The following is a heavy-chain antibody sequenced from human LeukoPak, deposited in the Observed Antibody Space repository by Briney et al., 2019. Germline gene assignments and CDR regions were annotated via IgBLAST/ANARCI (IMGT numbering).Heavy chain of an antibody. CDR3: ARRWTTMTDDYFDY. Sequence: GASVKVSCKASGYTFTSYNIGWGRQAPGQGLEWMGGISGYNGHTNYARRLQGRVTMTTDTSTSTAYLELRSLRSDDTAVFYCARRWTTMTDDYFDYWGQGTLVIVSS. J-gene: IGHJ4*02. CDR2: ISGYNGHT. D-gene: IGHD4-17*01. CDR1: GYTFTSYN. V-gene: IGHV1-18*04.